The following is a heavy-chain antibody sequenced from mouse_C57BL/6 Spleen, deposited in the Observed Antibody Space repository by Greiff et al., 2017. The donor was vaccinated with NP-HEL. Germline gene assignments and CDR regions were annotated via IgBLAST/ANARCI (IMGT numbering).Heavy chain of an antibody. D-gene: IGHD2-1*01. CDR2: IWSDGST. V-gene: IGHV2-6-1*01. J-gene: IGHJ4*01. CDR3: ARHRDYYGNYDAMDY. Sequence: VNVVESGPGLVAPSQSLSITCTVSGFSLTSYGVHWVRQPPGKGLEWLVVIWSDGSTTYNSALKSRLSISKDNSKSQVFLKMNSRQTDDTAMYYCARHRDYYGNYDAMDYWGQGTSVTVSS. CDR1: GFSLTSYG.